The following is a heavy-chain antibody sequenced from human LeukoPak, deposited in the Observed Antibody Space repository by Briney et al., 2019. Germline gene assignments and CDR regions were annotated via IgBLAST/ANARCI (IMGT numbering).Heavy chain of an antibody. Sequence: SETLSLTCTVSGYSISSGYFWGWIRQPPGKGLACIGTIYHSGSTYYNPSLKSRVTISVDTSKNQFSLKLNSVTAADTAVYYCARIYSSSWFLNWFDPWGQGTLVTVSS. V-gene: IGHV4-38-2*02. CDR3: ARIYSSSWFLNWFDP. CDR2: IYHSGST. J-gene: IGHJ5*02. CDR1: GYSISSGYF. D-gene: IGHD6-13*01.